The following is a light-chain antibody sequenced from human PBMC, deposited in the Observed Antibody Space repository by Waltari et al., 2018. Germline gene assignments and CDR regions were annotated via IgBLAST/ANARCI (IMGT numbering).Light chain of an antibody. CDR2: DSS. V-gene: IGKV3-11*01. Sequence: EIVLTQSPATLSLSPGERATLSCRASQSVSSFLAWYQQKRGQAPSLLIYDSSTKATGIPARFSVSGSETDFTLTISSLEPEDFAVYYCQQRKTWPITFGQGTRLEIK. CDR1: QSVSSF. J-gene: IGKJ5*01. CDR3: QQRKTWPIT.